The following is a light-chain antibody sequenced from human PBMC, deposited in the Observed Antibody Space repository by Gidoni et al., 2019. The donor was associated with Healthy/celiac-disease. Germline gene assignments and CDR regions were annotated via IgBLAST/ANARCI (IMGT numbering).Light chain of an antibody. V-gene: IGKV4-1*01. CDR2: WAS. CDR1: QSVLYSSNNMNY. CDR3: QQYYSTPT. J-gene: IGKJ2*01. Sequence: DIVMTHSPDSLAVSLGERATINCKSSQSVLYSSNNMNYLAWYQQKPGQPPKLLIYWASTRESGVPDRFSGSGSGTDFTLTISSLQAEDVAVYYCQQYYSTPTFGQGTKLEIK.